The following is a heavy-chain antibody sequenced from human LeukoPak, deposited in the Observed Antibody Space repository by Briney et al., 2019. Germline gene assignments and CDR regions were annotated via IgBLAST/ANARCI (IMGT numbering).Heavy chain of an antibody. Sequence: SETLSLTCAVYGGSFSGYYWCWIRQPPGKGLEWIGEINHSGSTNYNPSLKSRVTISVDTSKNQFSLKLSSVTAADTAVYYCARARITMVRGAPPPYYYYGMDVWGQGTTVTVSS. D-gene: IGHD3-10*01. J-gene: IGHJ6*02. V-gene: IGHV4-34*01. CDR2: INHSGST. CDR1: GGSFSGYY. CDR3: ARARITMVRGAPPPYYYYGMDV.